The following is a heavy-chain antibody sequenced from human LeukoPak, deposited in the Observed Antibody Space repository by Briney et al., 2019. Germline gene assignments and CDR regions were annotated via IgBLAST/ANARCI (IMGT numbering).Heavy chain of an antibody. CDR2: INHSGST. J-gene: IGHJ4*02. V-gene: IGHV4-34*01. CDR3: ARRGRVAAAGFDY. CDR1: GGSFRGYY. Sequence: SETLSLTCAVYGGSFRGYYWSWIRQPPGKGREWIGEINHSGSTNYNPSLKSRVTISVDTSKNQFSLKLSSVTAADTAVYYCARRGRVAAAGFDYWGQGTLVTVSS. D-gene: IGHD6-13*01.